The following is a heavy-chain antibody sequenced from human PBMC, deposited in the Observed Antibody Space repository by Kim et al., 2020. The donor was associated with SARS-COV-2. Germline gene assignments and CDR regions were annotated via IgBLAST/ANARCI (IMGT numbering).Heavy chain of an antibody. V-gene: IGHV5-51*01. Sequence: GESLKISCKGSGYSFTSYWIGWVRQMPGKGLEWMGIIYPGDSDTRYSPSFQGQVTISADKSISTAYLQWSSLKASDTAMYYCARLSHYVSGSYYTGWFDPWGQGTLVTVSS. J-gene: IGHJ5*02. D-gene: IGHD3-10*01. CDR2: IYPGDSDT. CDR3: ARLSHYVSGSYYTGWFDP. CDR1: GYSFTSYW.